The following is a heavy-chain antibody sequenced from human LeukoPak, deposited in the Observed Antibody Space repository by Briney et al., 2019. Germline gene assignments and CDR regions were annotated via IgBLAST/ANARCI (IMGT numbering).Heavy chain of an antibody. CDR3: ASYHANYYDSSGYSQLYYYYMDV. CDR2: IYTSGST. Sequence: PSETLSLTCTVSGGSISSGSYYWSWIRQPAGKGLEWIGRIYTSGSTNYNPSLKSRVTISVDTSKNQFSLKLSSVTAADTAVYYCASYHANYYDSSGYSQLYYYYMDVWGKGTTVTVSS. J-gene: IGHJ6*03. V-gene: IGHV4-61*02. CDR1: GGSISSGSYY. D-gene: IGHD3-22*01.